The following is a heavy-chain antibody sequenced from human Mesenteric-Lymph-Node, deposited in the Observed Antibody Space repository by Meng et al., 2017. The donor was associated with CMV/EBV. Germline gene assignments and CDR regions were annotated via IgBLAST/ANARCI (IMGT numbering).Heavy chain of an antibody. V-gene: IGHV3-48*03. CDR2: ISSSGSTI. J-gene: IGHJ6*02. Sequence: GESLKISCAASGFTFSSYEINWVRQAPGKGLEWVSYISSSGSTIYYADSVKGRFTISRDNAKNSLYLQMNSLRAEDTAVYYCARDKPITYYDFWSGYSDYYYYGMDVWGQGTTVTVSS. D-gene: IGHD3-3*01. CDR1: GFTFSSYE. CDR3: ARDKPITYYDFWSGYSDYYYYGMDV.